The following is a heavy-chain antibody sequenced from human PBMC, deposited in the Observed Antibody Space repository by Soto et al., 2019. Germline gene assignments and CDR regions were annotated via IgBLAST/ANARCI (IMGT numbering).Heavy chain of an antibody. V-gene: IGHV1-8*01. J-gene: IGHJ4*02. Sequence: QVQLVQSGAEVKRPGASVQVSCKASGYSFTHYDINWVRQAPGQGLEWMGWMRPRNGNTDYAPTFQGRVTMTRDASISTAYMELSSLTSADTAVYYCAKGGLTGAADQWGQGTLVTVTS. CDR1: GYSFTHYD. D-gene: IGHD1-20*01. CDR3: AKGGLTGAADQ. CDR2: MRPRNGNT.